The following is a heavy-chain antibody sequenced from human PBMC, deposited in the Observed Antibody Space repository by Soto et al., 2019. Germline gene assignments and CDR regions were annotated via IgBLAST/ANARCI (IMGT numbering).Heavy chain of an antibody. CDR3: ARVEAGTGY. CDR2: ISAYNGNT. CDR1: GYTFTSYG. D-gene: IGHD6-19*01. J-gene: IGHJ4*02. Sequence: ASVKVSCKASGYTFTSYGISWVRQAPGQGLEWMGWISAYNGNTNYAQKLQGRVTITADKSTSTAYMELSSLRSEDTAVYYCARVEAGTGYWGQGTLVIVSS. V-gene: IGHV1-18*01.